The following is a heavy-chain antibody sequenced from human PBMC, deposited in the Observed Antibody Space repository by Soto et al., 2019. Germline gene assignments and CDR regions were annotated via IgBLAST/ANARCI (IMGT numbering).Heavy chain of an antibody. V-gene: IGHV5-51*01. J-gene: IGHJ6*02. Sequence: GESLKISCKGSGYSFTSYWIGWVRQMPGKGLEWMGIIYPGDSDTRYSPSFQGQVTISADKSISTAYLQWSSLKASDTAMYYCARWEQRSGSYYNNYYYGMDVWGQGTTVTVSS. CDR3: ARWEQRSGSYYNNYYYGMDV. CDR2: IYPGDSDT. CDR1: GYSFTSYW. D-gene: IGHD3-10*01.